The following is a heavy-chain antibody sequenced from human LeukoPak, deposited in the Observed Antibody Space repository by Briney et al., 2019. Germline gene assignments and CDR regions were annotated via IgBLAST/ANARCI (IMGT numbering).Heavy chain of an antibody. Sequence: SQTLSLTCAISGDSVSSNSAAWNWIRQSPSRGLEWLGRTYYRSNWFNDFALSVKSRITINPDTSKNQFSLQLNSVTPEDTAVYYCAKNYGDSNWFDPWGQGTLVTVSP. D-gene: IGHD4-17*01. J-gene: IGHJ5*02. CDR2: TYYRSNWFN. V-gene: IGHV6-1*01. CDR3: AKNYGDSNWFDP. CDR1: GDSVSSNSAA.